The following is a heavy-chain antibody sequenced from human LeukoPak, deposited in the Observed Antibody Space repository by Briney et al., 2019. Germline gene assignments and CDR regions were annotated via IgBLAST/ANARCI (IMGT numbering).Heavy chain of an antibody. J-gene: IGHJ4*02. CDR2: ISSSSSTI. CDR1: GFTFSSYS. D-gene: IGHD2-21*01. CDR3: ARDAGGCGGDCPSFDY. Sequence: GGSLRLSCAASGFTFSSYSMNWVRQAPGKGLEWVSYISSSSSTIYYADSVKGRFNISRDNAKNSLYLQMNSLRAEDTAVYYCARDAGGCGGDCPSFDYWGQGTLVTVSS. V-gene: IGHV3-48*01.